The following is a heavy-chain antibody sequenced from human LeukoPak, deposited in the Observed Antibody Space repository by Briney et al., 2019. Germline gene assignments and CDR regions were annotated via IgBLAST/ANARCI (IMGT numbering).Heavy chain of an antibody. D-gene: IGHD1-26*01. CDR3: ARGGAGELPSDAFDI. CDR2: LSAYNGNK. Sequence: ASVKVSCKASGYTFTSYGISWVRQAPGQGLEWVGWLSAYNGNKNYAEKLEGRVTMTTDTYTSTAYMELRRRRSDDTAVYYCARGGAGELPSDAFDIWGQGTMVTVSS. CDR1: GYTFTSYG. V-gene: IGHV1-18*01. J-gene: IGHJ3*02.